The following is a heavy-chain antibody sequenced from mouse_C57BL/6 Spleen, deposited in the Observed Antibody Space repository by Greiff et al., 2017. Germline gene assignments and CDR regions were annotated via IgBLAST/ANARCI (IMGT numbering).Heavy chain of an antibody. V-gene: IGHV1-82*01. D-gene: IGHD1-1*01. CDR1: GYAFSSSW. Sequence: QVQLQQSGPELVKPGASVKISCKASGYAFSSSWMNWVKQRPGKGLEWIGRSYPGDGDTNYNGKFKGKATLTADKSSSTAYMQLSSLTSEDSAVYFCAREGGSSSFDYWGQGTTLTVSS. J-gene: IGHJ2*01. CDR3: AREGGSSSFDY. CDR2: SYPGDGDT.